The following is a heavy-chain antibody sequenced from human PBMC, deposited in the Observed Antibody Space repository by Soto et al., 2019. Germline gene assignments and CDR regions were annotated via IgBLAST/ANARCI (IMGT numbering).Heavy chain of an antibody. CDR3: ARAAAVVTAV. J-gene: IGHJ6*02. D-gene: IGHD5-18*01. Sequence: QVQLQESGPGLVKPSQTLSLTCTVSVGSISSGDYYWSWIRQPPGKGLEWIGYIYYSGSTYYNPSLKSRVTRSGDTSKTQSALKLICVAAADTAVYYCARAAAVVTAVWGQGTTVTVSS. CDR1: VGSISSGDYY. CDR2: IYYSGST. V-gene: IGHV4-30-4*01.